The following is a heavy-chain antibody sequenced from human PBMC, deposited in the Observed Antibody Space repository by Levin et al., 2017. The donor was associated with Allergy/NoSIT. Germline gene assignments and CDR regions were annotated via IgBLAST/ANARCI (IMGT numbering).Heavy chain of an antibody. J-gene: IGHJ3*02. V-gene: IGHV4-30-4*01. Sequence: KSSETLSLTCTVSGGSISSGDYYWSWIRQPPGTGLEWIGYIYYSGSTYYNPSLKSRVTISVDTSKNQFSLKLSSVTAADTAVYYCARDLVLLWFGEFKAPDAFDIWGQGTMVTVSS. CDR3: ARDLVLLWFGEFKAPDAFDI. D-gene: IGHD3-10*01. CDR1: GGSISSGDYY. CDR2: IYYSGST.